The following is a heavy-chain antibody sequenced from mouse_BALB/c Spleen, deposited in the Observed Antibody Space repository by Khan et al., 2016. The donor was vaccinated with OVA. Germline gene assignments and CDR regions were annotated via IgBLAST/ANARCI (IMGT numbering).Heavy chain of an antibody. CDR1: GFTFSDYG. D-gene: IGHD1-2*01. CDR3: ARGGGTAACAY. V-gene: IGHV5-15*02. J-gene: IGHJ3*01. CDR2: ISDLAYTF. Sequence: EVELVESGGGLVQPGGSRKLSCAASGFTFSDYGMAWVRQAPGKGPEWVAFISDLAYTFYYADTVTGRFTLSRDNAKNTLYLDMSRLSAGDTAMYYCARGGGTAACAYWGQGTLVTVSA.